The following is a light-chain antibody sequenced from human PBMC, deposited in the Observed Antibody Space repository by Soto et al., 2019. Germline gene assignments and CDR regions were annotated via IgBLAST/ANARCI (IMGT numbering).Light chain of an antibody. CDR3: QQSYRSPYT. Sequence: IQLTQSPSSLSASVGDSVTVTCRASQSINLYLNWYQQKPGKAPTLLIYGASTLQSGVPSRFSGGGSRTDFTRTISSLQTEDFATYYCQQSYRSPYTFGQSTKLEI. CDR2: GAS. CDR1: QSINLY. J-gene: IGKJ2*01. V-gene: IGKV1-39*01.